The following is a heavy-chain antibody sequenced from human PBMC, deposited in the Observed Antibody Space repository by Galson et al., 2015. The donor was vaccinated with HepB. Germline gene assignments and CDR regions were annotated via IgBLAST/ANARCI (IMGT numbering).Heavy chain of an antibody. CDR1: GFSLSTSGMC. V-gene: IGHV2-70*01. J-gene: IGHJ5*02. CDR3: ARIRHYDFWSGPFDP. CDR2: IDWDDDK. Sequence: PALVKPTQTLTLTCTFSGFSLSTSGMCVSWIRQPPGKALEWLALIDWDDDKYYSTSLKTRLTISKDTSKNQVVLTMTNMDPVDTATYYCARIRHYDFWSGPFDPWGQGTLVTVSS. D-gene: IGHD3-3*01.